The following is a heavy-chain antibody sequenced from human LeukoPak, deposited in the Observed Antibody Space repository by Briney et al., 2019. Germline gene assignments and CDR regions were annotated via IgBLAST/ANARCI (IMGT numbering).Heavy chain of an antibody. J-gene: IGHJ4*02. CDR2: IYYSGNT. V-gene: IGHV4-59*08. Sequence: SETLSLTCTVSGGSISSYYWSWIRQPPGKGLEWIGYIYYSGNTNYNPSLKSRVTISVDTSKNQFSLKLSSVTAADTAVYYCARHRHYDSSGYYYLDYWGQGTLVTVSS. D-gene: IGHD3-22*01. CDR1: GGSISSYY. CDR3: ARHRHYDSSGYYYLDY.